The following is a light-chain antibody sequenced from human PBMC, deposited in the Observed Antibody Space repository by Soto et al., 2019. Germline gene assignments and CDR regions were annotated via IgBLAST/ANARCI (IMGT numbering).Light chain of an antibody. CDR2: AAS. J-gene: IGKJ1*01. Sequence: IRMTQSPSSLSASTGDRVTITCLASQGISSYLAWYQQKPGKAPKLLIYAASTLQSGVPSRFSGSGSGTDFTLTISCLQSEDFATYYCQQYYSYPRTFGQGTKVDLK. CDR3: QQYYSYPRT. V-gene: IGKV1-8*01. CDR1: QGISSY.